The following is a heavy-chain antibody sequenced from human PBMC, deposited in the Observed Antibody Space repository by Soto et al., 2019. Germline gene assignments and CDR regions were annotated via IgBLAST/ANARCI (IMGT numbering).Heavy chain of an antibody. J-gene: IGHJ4*02. V-gene: IGHV3-33*01. CDR1: GLTFSSYG. Sequence: QVQLVESGGGVVQPGRSLRLSCAASGLTFSSYGMHWVHQAPGKGLEWVAVIWYDGSNKYYADSVKGRFTISRDNSKNTLYLQMNSLRAEDTAVYYCARGPKYSSGWYYFDFWGQGTLVTVSS. CDR2: IWYDGSNK. CDR3: ARGPKYSSGWYYFDF. D-gene: IGHD6-19*01.